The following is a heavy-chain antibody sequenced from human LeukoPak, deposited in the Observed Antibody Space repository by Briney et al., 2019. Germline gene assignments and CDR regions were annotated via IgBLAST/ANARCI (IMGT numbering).Heavy chain of an antibody. CDR1: GFTFSSYG. CDR3: AKAGGYSYGYDY. Sequence: PGGSLRLSCAASGFTFSSYGMHWVRQAPGKGLEWVAVISYDGSNKYYADSVKGRFTISRDNSKNTLYLQMNSLRAEDTAVYYCAKAGGYSYGYDYWGQGTLVTVSP. CDR2: ISYDGSNK. D-gene: IGHD5-18*01. V-gene: IGHV3-30*18. J-gene: IGHJ4*02.